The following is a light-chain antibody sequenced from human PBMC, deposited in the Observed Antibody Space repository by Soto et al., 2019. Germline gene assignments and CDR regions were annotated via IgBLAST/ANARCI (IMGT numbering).Light chain of an antibody. V-gene: IGLV6-57*01. CDR1: SGSIGSSY. CDR3: QSYDTSNPLV. J-gene: IGLJ3*02. CDR2: EDN. Sequence: NFMLTQAHSVSESPGKTVTISCTRSSGSIGSSYVQWYQQRPGSSPTTVIFEDNQRPTGVPVRFSGSIDSSSNSASLVISGLRTEDEADYYCQSYDTSNPLVFGGGTKLTVL.